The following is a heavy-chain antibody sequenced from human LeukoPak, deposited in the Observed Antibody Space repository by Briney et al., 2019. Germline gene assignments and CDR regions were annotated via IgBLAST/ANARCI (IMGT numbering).Heavy chain of an antibody. CDR1: GFTFSSYA. D-gene: IGHD5-18*01. CDR3: ARDRVTYFVDTAMKGYYYYYYMDV. CDR2: ISYDGSNK. V-gene: IGHV3-30*04. J-gene: IGHJ6*03. Sequence: PGGSLRLSCAASGFTFSSYAMHWVRQAPGKGLEWVAVISYDGSNKYYADSVKGRFTISRDNSKNTLYLQMNSLRAEDTAVYYCARDRVTYFVDTAMKGYYYYYYMDVWGKGTTVTVSS.